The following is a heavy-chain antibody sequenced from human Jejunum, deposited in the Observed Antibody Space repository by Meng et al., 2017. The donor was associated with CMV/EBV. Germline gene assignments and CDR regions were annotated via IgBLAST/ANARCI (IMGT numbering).Heavy chain of an antibody. CDR3: ASDSRGYSYGQLDY. Sequence: GASITSSSSSWGWIRQPPGKGLEWIGSIYSSGSTYYNPSLKSRVTISVDTSKNQFSLKLSSVTAADTAVYYCASDSRGYSYGQLDYWGQGTLVTVSS. V-gene: IGHV4-39*07. CDR1: GASITSSSSS. D-gene: IGHD5-18*01. CDR2: IYSSGST. J-gene: IGHJ4*02.